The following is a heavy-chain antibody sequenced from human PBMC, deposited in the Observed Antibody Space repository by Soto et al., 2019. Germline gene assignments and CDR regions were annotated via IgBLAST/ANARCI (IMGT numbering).Heavy chain of an antibody. CDR3: AREPRPGYCSSTSCYGMDV. V-gene: IGHV3-21*01. D-gene: IGHD2-2*03. CDR2: ISGSSRYI. J-gene: IGHJ6*02. Sequence: PGGSLRLSCAASGFTFGSYTINWVRQAPGKGLEWVSSISGSSRYIYYADSLKGRFTISRGNAKNSVYLQMNSLRAEDTAVYYCAREPRPGYCSSTSCYGMDVWGQGTTVTVSS. CDR1: GFTFGSYT.